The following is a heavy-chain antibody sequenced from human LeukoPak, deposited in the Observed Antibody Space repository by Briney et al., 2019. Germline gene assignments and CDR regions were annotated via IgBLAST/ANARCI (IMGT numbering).Heavy chain of an antibody. D-gene: IGHD3-10*01. CDR1: GGSISSSSYY. Sequence: SETLSLTCTVSGGSISSSSYYWGWIRQPPGKGLEWIGSIYYSGSTNYNPSLKSRVTISVDTSKNQFSLRLSSVTAADTAVYYCARLDGSGTRGILDYWGQGTLVTVSS. CDR3: ARLDGSGTRGILDY. V-gene: IGHV4-39*07. J-gene: IGHJ4*02. CDR2: IYYSGST.